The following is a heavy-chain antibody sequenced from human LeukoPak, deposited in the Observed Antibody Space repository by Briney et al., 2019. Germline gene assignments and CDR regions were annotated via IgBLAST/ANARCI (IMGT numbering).Heavy chain of an antibody. Sequence: PSETLSLTCIVSGGSISRGSYYWNWIRQPAGKGLEWMGRIYNSGSTNYNPSLKSRVSISTDMSKNQVSLTLNSVTAADTAVYYCARQTFGVLYFDSWGRGTLVIVSS. CDR1: GGSISRGSYY. CDR3: ARQTFGVLYFDS. J-gene: IGHJ4*02. CDR2: IYNSGST. D-gene: IGHD3-10*01. V-gene: IGHV4-61*02.